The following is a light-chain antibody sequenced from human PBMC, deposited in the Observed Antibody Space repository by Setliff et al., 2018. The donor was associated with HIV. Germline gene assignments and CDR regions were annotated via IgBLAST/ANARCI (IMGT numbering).Light chain of an antibody. V-gene: IGLV2-18*02. Sequence: QSVLAQPPPVSGSPGQSVTISCTGTSSDVGSYNRVSWYQQPPGTAPKLVIYEVSNRPSGVPDRFSGSKSGNTASLTISGLQADDEADYYCSSYTSSSGGVFGGGTKVTVL. CDR2: EVS. CDR3: SSYTSSSGGV. CDR1: SSDVGSYNR. J-gene: IGLJ2*01.